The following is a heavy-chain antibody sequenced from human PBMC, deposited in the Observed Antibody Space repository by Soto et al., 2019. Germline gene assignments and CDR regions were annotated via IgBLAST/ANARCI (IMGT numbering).Heavy chain of an antibody. CDR3: ARGSRRIAARPLGY. J-gene: IGHJ4*02. Sequence: ASVKVSCKASGYTFTSYDINWVRPATGQGLEWMGWMNPNSGNTGYAQKFQGRVTMTRNTSISTAYMELSSLRSEDTAVYYCARGSRRIAARPLGYWGQGTLVTVSS. V-gene: IGHV1-8*01. D-gene: IGHD6-6*01. CDR2: MNPNSGNT. CDR1: GYTFTSYD.